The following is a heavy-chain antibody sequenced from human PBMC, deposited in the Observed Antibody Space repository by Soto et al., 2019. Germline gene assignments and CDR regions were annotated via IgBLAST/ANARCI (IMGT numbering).Heavy chain of an antibody. CDR3: ARLTDRVFDY. Sequence: PWESLKISCKGSGYSYSSYWIGWVRQMPGKGLEWMGIIYPGDSDTRYSPSFQGQVTISADKSISTAYLQWSSLKASDTAMYYCARLTDRVFDYWGQGTLVTVSS. D-gene: IGHD5-12*01. V-gene: IGHV5-51*01. J-gene: IGHJ4*02. CDR2: IYPGDSDT. CDR1: GYSYSSYW.